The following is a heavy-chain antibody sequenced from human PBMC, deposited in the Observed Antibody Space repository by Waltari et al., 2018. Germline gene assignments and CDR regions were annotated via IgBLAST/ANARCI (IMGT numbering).Heavy chain of an antibody. CDR2: IIPIFGTP. Sequence: QVQLVQSGAEVKKPGSSVKVSCKASGGTFSTYAISWVRQAPGQGLEWMGGIIPIFGTPNYAPKDQGRLIISADESTSTAYMELSSLRSQDTAVYYCARDKEVGSASGDINFFDYWGQGTLVAVSS. J-gene: IGHJ4*02. V-gene: IGHV1-69*12. D-gene: IGHD2-15*01. CDR1: GGTFSTYA. CDR3: ARDKEVGSASGDINFFDY.